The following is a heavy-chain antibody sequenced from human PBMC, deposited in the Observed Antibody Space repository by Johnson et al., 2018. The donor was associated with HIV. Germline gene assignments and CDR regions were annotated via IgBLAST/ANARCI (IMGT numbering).Heavy chain of an antibody. CDR2: IYSGGST. V-gene: IGHV3-66*01. CDR1: GFTVSSNY. CDR3: ARNLRQLDPDAFDI. Sequence: VQLVESGGGLVQPGGSLRLSCAASGFTVSSNYMSWVRQAPGKGLEWVSVIYSGGSTYYADSVKGRFTISRDNSKNTLYLQMNSLRAEDTAVYYCARNLRQLDPDAFDIWGQGTVVTVSS. D-gene: IGHD6-13*01. J-gene: IGHJ3*02.